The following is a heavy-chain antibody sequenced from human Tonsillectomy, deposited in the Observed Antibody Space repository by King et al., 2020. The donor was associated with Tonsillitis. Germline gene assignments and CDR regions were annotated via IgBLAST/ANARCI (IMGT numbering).Heavy chain of an antibody. Sequence: VQLQESGPGLVKPSETLSLTCTVSGGSISSYYWSWIRQPPGKGLEWIGYIYYSGSTNYNPSLKSRVTISVDTSKNQFSLKLSSVTAADTAVYYCARGRSEAAGNGFDYWGQGTLVTVSS. D-gene: IGHD6-13*01. CDR1: GGSISSYY. CDR2: IYYSGST. CDR3: ARGRSEAAGNGFDY. J-gene: IGHJ4*02. V-gene: IGHV4-59*01.